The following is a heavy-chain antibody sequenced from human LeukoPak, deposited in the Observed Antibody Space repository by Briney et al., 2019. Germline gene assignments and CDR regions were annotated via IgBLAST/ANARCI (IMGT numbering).Heavy chain of an antibody. CDR1: GYTFTSYG. D-gene: IGHD3-16*02. CDR2: ISAYNGNT. J-gene: IGHJ4*02. CDR3: ARDHGYDYVWGSYRSVAESPDY. Sequence: ASVKVSCKACGYTFTSYGISWVRQAPGQGLEWMGWISAYNGNTNYAQKLQGRVTMTTDTSTSTAYMELRSLRSDDTAVYYCARDHGYDYVWGSYRSVAESPDYWGQGTLVTVSS. V-gene: IGHV1-18*01.